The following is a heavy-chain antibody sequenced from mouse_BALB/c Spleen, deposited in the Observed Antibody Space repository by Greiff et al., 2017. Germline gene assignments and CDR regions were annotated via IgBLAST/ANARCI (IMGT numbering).Heavy chain of an antibody. V-gene: IGHV1-54*01. J-gene: IGHJ3*01. CDR2: INPGSGGT. CDR1: GYAFTNYL. Sequence: VQLQQSGAELVRPGTSVKVSCTASGYAFTNYLLEWVKQRPGQGLEWIGVINPGSGGTNYNEKFKGKATLTADKSSSTAYMQLSSLASDDSAVYYSARAYYYGSTWFAYGGQGTLVGVSA. CDR3: ARAYYYGSTWFAY. D-gene: IGHD1-1*01.